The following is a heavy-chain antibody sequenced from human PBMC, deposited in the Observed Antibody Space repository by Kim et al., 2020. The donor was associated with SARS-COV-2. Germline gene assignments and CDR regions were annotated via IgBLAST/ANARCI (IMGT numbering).Heavy chain of an antibody. CDR1: GGSFSGYY. Sequence: SETLSLTCAVYGGSFSGYYWSWIRQPPGKGLEWIGEINHSGSTNYNPSLKSRVTISVDTSKNQFSLKLSSVTAADTAVYYCTRVPQIAAAGVASDYWGQGTLVTVSS. CDR2: INHSGST. CDR3: TRVPQIAAAGVASDY. D-gene: IGHD6-13*01. V-gene: IGHV4-34*01. J-gene: IGHJ4*02.